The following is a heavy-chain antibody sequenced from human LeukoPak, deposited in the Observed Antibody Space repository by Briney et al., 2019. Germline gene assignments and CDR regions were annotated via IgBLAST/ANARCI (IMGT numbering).Heavy chain of an antibody. D-gene: IGHD1-1*01. CDR1: GFTFSSYG. CDR2: ISYDGSNK. Sequence: GGSLRLSCAVSGFTFSSYGMHWVRQAPGKGLEWVAVISYDGSNKYYADSVKGRFTISRDNSKNTLYLQMNSLRAEDTAVYYCAKDYTGRGYFDYWGQGTLVTVSS. CDR3: AKDYTGRGYFDY. V-gene: IGHV3-30*18. J-gene: IGHJ4*02.